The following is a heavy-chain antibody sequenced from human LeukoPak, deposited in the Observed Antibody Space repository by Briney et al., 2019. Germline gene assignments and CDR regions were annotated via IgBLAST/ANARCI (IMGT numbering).Heavy chain of an antibody. CDR1: GFTFSSYA. D-gene: IGHD3-22*01. CDR2: ISGSGGST. V-gene: IGHV3-23*01. CDR3: AKDRSRTYYYDSSGTIWDY. J-gene: IGHJ4*02. Sequence: GGSLRLSCAASGFTFSSYAMSWVRQAPGKGLEWVSAISGSGGSTYYADSVKGRFTISRDNSKNTLYLQMNSLRAEDTAVYYCAKDRSRTYYYDSSGTIWDYWGQGTLVTVSS.